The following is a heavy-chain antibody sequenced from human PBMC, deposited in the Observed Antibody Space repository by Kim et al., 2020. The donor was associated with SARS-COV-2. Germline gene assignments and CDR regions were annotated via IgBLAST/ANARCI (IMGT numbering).Heavy chain of an antibody. CDR2: ISSSSSYI. CDR1: GFTFSSYS. J-gene: IGHJ6*03. D-gene: IGHD3-22*01. Sequence: GGSLRLSCAASGFTFSSYSMNWVRQAPGKGLEWVSSISSSSSYIYYADSVKGRFTISRDNAKNSLYLQMNSLRAEDTAVYYCERLKRDYYDSSGYYYYYYYMDVWGKGTAVTVSS. CDR3: ERLKRDYYDSSGYYYYYYYMDV. V-gene: IGHV3-21*01.